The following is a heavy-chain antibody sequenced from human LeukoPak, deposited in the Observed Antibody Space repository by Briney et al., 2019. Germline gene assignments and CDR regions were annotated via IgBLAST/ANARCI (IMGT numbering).Heavy chain of an antibody. CDR1: GFTFSTYG. D-gene: IGHD3-10*02. Sequence: QPGGSLRLSCAASGFTFSTYGMSWVRQAPGKGLEWVSVVTDSGDSTFYADSVKGRFFISRDNSKNTVHLQMNSLRGEDTALYYCAKDVRGYNRPFDYWGQGTLVTVSS. CDR3: AKDVRGYNRPFDY. J-gene: IGHJ4*02. CDR2: VTDSGDST. V-gene: IGHV3-23*01.